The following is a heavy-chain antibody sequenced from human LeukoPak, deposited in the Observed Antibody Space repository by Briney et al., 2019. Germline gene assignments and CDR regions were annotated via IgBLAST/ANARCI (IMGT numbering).Heavy chain of an antibody. CDR3: TREYGFMTTVFHAFDI. V-gene: IGHV4-39*07. D-gene: IGHD4-17*01. CDR1: GGSITSSSYY. Sequence: SETLSLTCTVSGGSITSSSYYWGWISQPPGKGLEWIGSVYYSGNTYYNSSLKSRVTISVDTSKNQFSLKLSSVTAADTAIYYCTREYGFMTTVFHAFDIWGQGTMVTVSS. J-gene: IGHJ3*02. CDR2: VYYSGNT.